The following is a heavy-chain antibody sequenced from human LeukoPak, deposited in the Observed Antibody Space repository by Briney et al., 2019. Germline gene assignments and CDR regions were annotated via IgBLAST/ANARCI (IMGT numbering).Heavy chain of an antibody. V-gene: IGHV5-51*01. CDR1: GYSFTSYW. D-gene: IGHD6-13*01. J-gene: IGHJ6*03. CDR3: ARFTVAWAAADGSYYYMDV. CDR2: IYPGDSDT. Sequence: GESLKTPCKGPGYSFTSYWIDWVRQIPGKGLEWMGIIYPGDSDTRYSPSFQGQVTISADKSISTAYLQWSSLEASDTAMYYCARFTVAWAAADGSYYYMDVWGKGTTVTVSS.